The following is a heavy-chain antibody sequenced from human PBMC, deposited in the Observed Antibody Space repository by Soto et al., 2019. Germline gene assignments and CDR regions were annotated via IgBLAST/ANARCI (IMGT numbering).Heavy chain of an antibody. J-gene: IGHJ6*03. CDR2: IYPGDSDT. CDR3: ARHSPYYDFWSGYYYYMDV. V-gene: IGHV5-51*01. CDR1: GYSFTSYW. Sequence: GESLKISCKGSGYSFTSYWIGWVRQMPGKGLEWMGIIYPGDSDTRCSPSFQGQVTISADKSISTAYLQWSSLKASDTAMYYCARHSPYYDFWSGYYYYMDVWGKGTTVTVSS. D-gene: IGHD3-3*01.